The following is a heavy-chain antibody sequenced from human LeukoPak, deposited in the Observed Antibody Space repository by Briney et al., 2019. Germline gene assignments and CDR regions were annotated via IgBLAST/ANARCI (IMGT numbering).Heavy chain of an antibody. D-gene: IGHD6-13*01. CDR1: GFTFGDYA. J-gene: IGHJ6*02. Sequence: GGSLRLSCAASGFTFGDYAMHWVRQAPGKDLEWVSGINWKSNNIGYADSVKGRFTISRDNAKNSLYLQMNSLRTEDTALYYCARDRAGYFYAMDVWGQGTSVTVSS. V-gene: IGHV3-9*01. CDR2: INWKSNNI. CDR3: ARDRAGYFYAMDV.